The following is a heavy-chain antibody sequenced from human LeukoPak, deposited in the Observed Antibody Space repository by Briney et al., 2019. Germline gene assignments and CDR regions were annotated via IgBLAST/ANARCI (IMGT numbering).Heavy chain of an antibody. Sequence: ASVKVSFKASGYTFTSYGISWGRQAPGQGVEWMGWISAYNGKTNYAQKLQGRVTMTTDTSTSTAYMELRSLRSDDTAVYYCARDRFVVVPAAMSNNDNALSYWGQGTLVTVSS. D-gene: IGHD2-2*01. V-gene: IGHV1-18*01. CDR2: ISAYNGKT. CDR3: ARDRFVVVPAAMSNNDNALSY. CDR1: GYTFTSYG. J-gene: IGHJ4*02.